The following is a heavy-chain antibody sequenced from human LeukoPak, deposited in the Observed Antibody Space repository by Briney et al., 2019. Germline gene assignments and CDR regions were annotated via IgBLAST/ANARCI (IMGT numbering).Heavy chain of an antibody. J-gene: IGHJ4*02. Sequence: TGGSLRLSCAASGFTFDDYAMHWVRQAPGKGLEWVSGISWNSGSIGYADSVKGRFTISRDNAKNSLYLQMNSLRAEDTALYYCAKGYYYDSSGYVDYWGQGTLVTVSS. CDR2: ISWNSGSI. CDR1: GFTFDDYA. CDR3: AKGYYYDSSGYVDY. D-gene: IGHD3-22*01. V-gene: IGHV3-9*01.